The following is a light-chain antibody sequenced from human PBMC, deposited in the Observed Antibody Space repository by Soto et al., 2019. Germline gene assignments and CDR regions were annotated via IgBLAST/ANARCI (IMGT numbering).Light chain of an antibody. V-gene: IGLV2-14*01. CDR1: SSDIGSNNY. CDR3: SSYTGVSTYV. CDR2: EVS. Sequence: QSVLTQPASVSGSPGQSITISCTGTSSDIGSNNYVSWYQQHPGRAPKLIIYEVSNRPSGVSNRFSGSKSGNTASLSISGLQTGDEADYYCSSYTGVSTYVFGNGTKLTVL. J-gene: IGLJ1*01.